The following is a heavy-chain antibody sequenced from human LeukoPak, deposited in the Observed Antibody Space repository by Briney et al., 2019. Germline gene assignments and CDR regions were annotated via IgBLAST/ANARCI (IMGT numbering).Heavy chain of an antibody. J-gene: IGHJ4*02. D-gene: IGHD3-10*01. CDR1: GASINSGSNY. CDR2: IYSSGST. V-gene: IGHV4-39*07. Sequence: PSETLSLTCRVSGASINSGSNYWGWIRQPPGKTLEWIGSIYSSGSTNYNPSLKSRVTISVDTSKNQFSLKLSSVTAADTAMYYCTRANGYGLIDYWGQGTLVTVSS. CDR3: TRANGYGLIDY.